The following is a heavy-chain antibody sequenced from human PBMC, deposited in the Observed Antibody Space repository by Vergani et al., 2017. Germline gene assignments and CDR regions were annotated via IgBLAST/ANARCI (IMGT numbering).Heavy chain of an antibody. J-gene: IGHJ6*03. CDR2: IRYDGSNK. Sequence: VQLVESGGVVVQPGGSLRLSCAASGFTFSSYGMHWVRQAPGKGLEWVAFIRYDGSNKYYADSVKGRFTISRDNSKNTLYLQMNSLRAEDTAVYYCAKDRRVRGYYYYYYMDVWGKGTTVTVSS. CDR1: GFTFSSYG. V-gene: IGHV3-30*02. D-gene: IGHD3-10*01. CDR3: AKDRRVRGYYYYYYMDV.